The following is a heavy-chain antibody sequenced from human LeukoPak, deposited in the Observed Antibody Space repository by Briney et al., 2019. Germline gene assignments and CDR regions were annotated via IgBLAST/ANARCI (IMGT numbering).Heavy chain of an antibody. V-gene: IGHV3-66*01. CDR2: IYSGGST. D-gene: IGHD3-22*01. CDR3: ARDSQKSTYYYDSSGYDY. CDR1: GFTVSSNY. J-gene: IGHJ4*02. Sequence: PGGSLRLSCAASGFTVSSNYMSWVRQAPGKGLEWVSVIYSGGSTYYADSVKGRFTISRDNSKNTLYLQMNSLRAEDTAVYYCARDSQKSTYYYDSSGYDYWGQGTLVTVSS.